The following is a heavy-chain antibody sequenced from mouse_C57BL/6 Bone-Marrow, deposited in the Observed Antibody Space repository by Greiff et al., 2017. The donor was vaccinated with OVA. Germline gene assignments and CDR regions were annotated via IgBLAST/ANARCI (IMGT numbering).Heavy chain of an antibody. D-gene: IGHD2-2*01. Sequence: DVKLVESGGGLVQPGGSLKLSCAASGFTFSDYGMAWVRQAPRKGPEWVAFISNLAYSIYYADTVTGRFTISRDNAKNTLYLEMSSLRSEDTAMYYCARHGGLRGFDYWGKGTTLTVSS. CDR2: ISNLAYSI. J-gene: IGHJ2*01. V-gene: IGHV5-15*01. CDR1: GFTFSDYG. CDR3: ARHGGLRGFDY.